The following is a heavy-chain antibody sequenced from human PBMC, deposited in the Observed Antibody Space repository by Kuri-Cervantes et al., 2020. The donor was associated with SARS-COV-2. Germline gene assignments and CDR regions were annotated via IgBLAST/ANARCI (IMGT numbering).Heavy chain of an antibody. V-gene: IGHV3-66*01. Sequence: GGSLRLSCAVYGGSFSDYYWSWVRQPPGKGLEWVSVIYSGGSTYYADSVKGRFTISRDNSKNTLYLQMNSLRAEDTAVYYCARGGGSIPDYGLRWYLYYFDYWGQGTLVTVSS. CDR1: GGSFSDYY. CDR2: IYSGGST. D-gene: IGHD4-23*01. CDR3: ARGGGSIPDYGLRWYLYYFDY. J-gene: IGHJ4*02.